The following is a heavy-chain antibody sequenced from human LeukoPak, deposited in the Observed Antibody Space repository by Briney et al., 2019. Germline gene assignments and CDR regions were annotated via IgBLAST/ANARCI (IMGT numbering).Heavy chain of an antibody. Sequence: ETLTLTCAVSGVSLSISEWWIWVGQPPGQGLELVSIITSGVGITYYADSVKGRFTISRDNSKNTLYLQMNSLRVEDTAVYYCAKCTTTCYANAFHIWGQGTMVTVA. D-gene: IGHD2-2*01. V-gene: IGHV3-23*01. CDR3: AKCTTTCYANAFHI. CDR2: ITSGVGIT. CDR1: GVSLSISE. J-gene: IGHJ3*02.